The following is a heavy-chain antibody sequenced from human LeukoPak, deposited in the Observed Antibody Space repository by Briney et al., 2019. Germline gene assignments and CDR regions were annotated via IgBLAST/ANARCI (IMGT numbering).Heavy chain of an antibody. Sequence: SGGSLRLSCAASGFTLSSYGMGWVRQAPGKGLEWVSVISGSGGSIYYADSVKGRFTISRDNAMNTLYLQMNSLRGEDTAVYYCVRGDLRLPRSTPDCWGQGTLVTVSS. CDR2: ISGSGGSI. CDR1: GFTLSSYG. V-gene: IGHV3-23*01. J-gene: IGHJ4*02. CDR3: VRGDLRLPRSTPDC. D-gene: IGHD5/OR15-5a*01.